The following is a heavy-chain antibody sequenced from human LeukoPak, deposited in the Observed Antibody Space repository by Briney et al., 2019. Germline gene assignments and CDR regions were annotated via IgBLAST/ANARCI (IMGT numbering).Heavy chain of an antibody. J-gene: IGHJ4*02. V-gene: IGHV4-59*02. D-gene: IGHD2/OR15-2a*01. CDR2: LSYTGKT. CDR1: GASVSSSH. CDR3: SEGYFEPFDH. Sequence: SETLSLTCVVSGASVSSSHWNWIRQLPGKGLEWIGCLSYTGKTDYNPSLTSRGTISLDTSKNQVSLKLRSVTAADTAVYYCSEGYFEPFDHWGQGTLVTVSS.